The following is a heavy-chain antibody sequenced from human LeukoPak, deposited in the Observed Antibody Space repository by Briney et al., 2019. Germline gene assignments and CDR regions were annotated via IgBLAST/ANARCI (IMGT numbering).Heavy chain of an antibody. J-gene: IGHJ4*02. Sequence: PGGSLRLSCAASGFIVSSNYMSWVRQAPGKGLEWVSVIYSGGSTYYADSVKGRFTISRDNSKNTLYLQMNSLRAEDTAVYYCAKAVRFLEWHLDYWGQGTLVTVSS. CDR2: IYSGGST. CDR1: GFIVSSNY. V-gene: IGHV3-66*01. CDR3: AKAVRFLEWHLDY. D-gene: IGHD3-3*01.